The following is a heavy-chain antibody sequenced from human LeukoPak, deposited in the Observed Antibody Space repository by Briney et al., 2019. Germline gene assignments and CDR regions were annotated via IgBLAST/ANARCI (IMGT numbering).Heavy chain of an antibody. D-gene: IGHD1-14*01. CDR1: GYTFTSYD. J-gene: IGHJ4*02. CDR2: MNPNSGNT. CDR3: ARDAVFGFDY. Sequence: ASVKVSCKASGYTFTSYDINWVRQATGQGLEWMGWMNPNSGNTGYAQKLQGRVTMTTDTSTSTAYMELRSLRSDDTAVYYCARDAVFGFDYWGQGTLVTVSS. V-gene: IGHV1-8*01.